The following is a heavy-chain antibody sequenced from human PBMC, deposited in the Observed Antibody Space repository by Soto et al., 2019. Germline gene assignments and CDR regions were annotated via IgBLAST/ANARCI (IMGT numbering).Heavy chain of an antibody. D-gene: IGHD3-9*01. J-gene: IGHJ3*01. CDR1: GGSISSDKW. CDR2: IYHSGST. V-gene: IGHV4-4*02. Sequence: PSETLSLTCAVSGGSISSDKWWSWIRQPPGKGLQWIGEIYHSGSTKYNPSLKSRVITSLDTSKNQFSLKLSSVTAADTAIYYCASLNFDILTGYYAFDLWGQGTMVTVSS. CDR3: ASLNFDILTGYYAFDL.